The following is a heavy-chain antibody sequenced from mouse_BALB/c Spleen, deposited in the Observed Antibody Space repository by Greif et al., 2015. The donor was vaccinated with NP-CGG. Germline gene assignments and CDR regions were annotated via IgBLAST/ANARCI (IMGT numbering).Heavy chain of an antibody. CDR3: TRSGSYEAMDY. CDR2: IDPETGGT. CDR1: GYTFTDYE. V-gene: IGHV1-15*01. D-gene: IGHD1-1*02. J-gene: IGHJ4*01. Sequence: VQLQESGAELVRPGTSVTLSCKASGYTFTDYEMHWVKQTPVHGLEWIGAIDPETGGTAYNQKFKGKATLTADKSSSTAYMKLRSLTTEDSAVYYCTRSGSYEAMDYWGQGTSVTVSS.